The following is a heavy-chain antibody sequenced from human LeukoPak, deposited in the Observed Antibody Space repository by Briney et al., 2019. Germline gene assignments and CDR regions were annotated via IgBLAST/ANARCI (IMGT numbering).Heavy chain of an antibody. J-gene: IGHJ3*02. CDR2: IYPGDSDT. CDR3: TRLSDYAFDM. D-gene: IGHD3-16*02. V-gene: IGHV5-51*01. CDR1: GYSFVTYW. Sequence: GESLKISCKASGYSFVTYWIAWVRQMPGKGLEWMGIIYPGDSDTRYSPSFQGQVTISADKSSSTAYLQWSSLKASDTAIYYCTRLSDYAFDMWGQGTMVAVSS.